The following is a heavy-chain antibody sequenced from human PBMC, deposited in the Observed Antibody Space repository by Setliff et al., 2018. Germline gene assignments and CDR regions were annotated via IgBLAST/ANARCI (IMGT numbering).Heavy chain of an antibody. CDR3: ARELRSPYWHLDS. CDR1: GYSFTGYY. J-gene: IGHJ5*01. V-gene: IGHV1-2*02. D-gene: IGHD3-16*01. Sequence: ASVKVSCKASGYSFTGYYMHWVRQAPGQGLEWMGWINPNSGDTKYAQNFQGRVTMTRDTSTGYMELRSLRSDDTAVYYCARELRSPYWHLDSWGQGTQVTVSS. CDR2: INPNSGDT.